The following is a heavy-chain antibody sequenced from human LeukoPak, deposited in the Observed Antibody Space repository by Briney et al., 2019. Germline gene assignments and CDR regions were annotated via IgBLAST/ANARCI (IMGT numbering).Heavy chain of an antibody. CDR3: ARDKLGLGELSLYDQ. Sequence: ASVKVSCKASGGTFSNYAISWVRQAPGQGLEWMGWMNPNSGGTKYAQKFQGRVTMTRDTSISTAYMELSRLRSDDTAMYYCARDKLGLGELSLYDQWGQGTLVTVFS. CDR1: GGTFSNYA. D-gene: IGHD3-16*02. V-gene: IGHV1-2*02. J-gene: IGHJ5*02. CDR2: MNPNSGGT.